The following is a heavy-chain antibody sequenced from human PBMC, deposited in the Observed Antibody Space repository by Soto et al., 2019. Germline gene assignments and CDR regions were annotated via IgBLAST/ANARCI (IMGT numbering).Heavy chain of an antibody. CDR1: GFTFSGYW. Sequence: PGGSLRLSCAASGFTFSGYWMSWVRQAPGKGLEWVANIKQDGSEKYYVDSVKGRFTISRDNAKNSLYLQMNSLTAEDMVVYYCARVGPYYYGSWSFDYWGQGTLVTVSS. V-gene: IGHV3-7*01. D-gene: IGHD3-10*01. CDR3: ARVGPYYYGSWSFDY. J-gene: IGHJ4*02. CDR2: IKQDGSEK.